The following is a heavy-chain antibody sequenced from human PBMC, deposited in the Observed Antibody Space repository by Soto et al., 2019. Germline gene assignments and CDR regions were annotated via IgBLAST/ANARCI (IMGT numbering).Heavy chain of an antibody. CDR3: VSVLLVAP. CDR2: MNPKTGDT. CDR1: GYTFTTYD. J-gene: IGHJ5*02. Sequence: QVQVVQSGAEVKKPGASVKISCKIYGYTFTTYDINWVRQAPGQGLEWMGWMNPKTGDTGFAQKFQDRFTMTRDTSINTAFLEMRSLISEDTAVYYCVSVLLVAPWGQGTLVAVS. V-gene: IGHV1-8*01. D-gene: IGHD3-16*01.